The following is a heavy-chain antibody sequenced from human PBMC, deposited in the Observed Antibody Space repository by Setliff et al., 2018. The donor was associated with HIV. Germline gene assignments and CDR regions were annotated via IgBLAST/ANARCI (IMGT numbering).Heavy chain of an antibody. Sequence: SETLSLTCTVPGGSISGSNYYWGWIRQPPGKGLEWVGSIYYSGSTYYSPSLKSRVTISVDTSKNQFSVKLTSVTAADTAVYYCARGHCSGTNCYGVDYYGMDVWGQGTTVTVSS. CDR1: GGSISGSNYY. J-gene: IGHJ6*02. CDR3: ARGHCSGTNCYGVDYYGMDV. CDR2: IYYSGST. V-gene: IGHV4-39*07. D-gene: IGHD2-2*01.